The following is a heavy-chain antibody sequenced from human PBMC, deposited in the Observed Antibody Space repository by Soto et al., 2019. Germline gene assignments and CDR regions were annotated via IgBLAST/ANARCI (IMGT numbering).Heavy chain of an antibody. CDR1: GGAFNNYI. D-gene: IGHD1-26*01. J-gene: IGHJ4*02. Sequence: QVQLVQSGAEVKKPGSSVKVSCKASGGAFNNYIFDWVRQAPGQGLEWMGGIIPMFGTPKYAQTFQDRITISADVSTGTAYMELTSLRFDDTAIYYCARGRDQPPVGLYFDSWCEGTRVTVSS. CDR2: IIPMFGTP. CDR3: ARGRDQPPVGLYFDS. V-gene: IGHV1-69*01.